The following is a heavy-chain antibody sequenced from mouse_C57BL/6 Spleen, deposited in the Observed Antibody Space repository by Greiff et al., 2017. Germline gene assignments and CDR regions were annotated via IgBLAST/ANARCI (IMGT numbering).Heavy chain of an antibody. V-gene: IGHV5-17*01. CDR3: ARNYYGSSPWFAY. D-gene: IGHD1-1*01. Sequence: EVMLVESGGGLVKPGGSLKLSCAASGFTFSDYGMHWVRQAPEKGLEWVAYISSGSSTIYYADTVKGRFTISRDNAKNTLFLQMTSLRSEDTAMYSCARNYYGSSPWFAYWGQGTLVTVSA. CDR1: GFTFSDYG. CDR2: ISSGSSTI. J-gene: IGHJ3*01.